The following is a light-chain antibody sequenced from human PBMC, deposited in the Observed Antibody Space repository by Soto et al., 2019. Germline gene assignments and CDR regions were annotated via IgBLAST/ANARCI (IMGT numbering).Light chain of an antibody. CDR3: QQYNSNPLT. CDR1: QSISSW. V-gene: IGKV1-5*03. CDR2: KAS. J-gene: IGKJ4*01. Sequence: DLQMTQSPSTLSASVGDRVTITCRASQSISSWLAWYQQKPGKAPKLLIYKASSLESGVPSRFSGSGSGTEFTLTSSSLQPDDFATYYCQQYNSNPLTFGGGTKVEIK.